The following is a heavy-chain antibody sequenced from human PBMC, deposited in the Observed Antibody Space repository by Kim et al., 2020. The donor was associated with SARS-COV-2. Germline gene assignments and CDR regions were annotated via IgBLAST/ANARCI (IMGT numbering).Heavy chain of an antibody. D-gene: IGHD5-18*01. CDR3: ARRGYGAVQLWYENRNNAFDI. V-gene: IGHV4-34*01. CDR2: INHSGST. Sequence: SETLSLTCAVYGGSFSGYYWSWIRQPPGKGLEWIGEINHSGSTNYNPSLKSRVTISVDTSKNQFSLKLSSVTAADTAVYYCARRGYGAVQLWYENRNNAFDIWGQGTMVTVSS. CDR1: GGSFSGYY. J-gene: IGHJ3*02.